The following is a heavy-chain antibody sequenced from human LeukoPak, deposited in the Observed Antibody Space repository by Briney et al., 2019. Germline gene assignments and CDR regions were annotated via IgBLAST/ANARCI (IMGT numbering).Heavy chain of an antibody. Sequence: ASVKVSCKASGYTFTSYGIRWMRQAPGQGLEWMGGIIPIFGTANYAQKFQGRVTITTDESTSTAYMELSSLRSEDTAVYYCAREKDYGDYEGNWFDPWGQGTLVTVSS. J-gene: IGHJ5*02. CDR1: GYTFTSYG. CDR2: IIPIFGTA. V-gene: IGHV1-69*05. CDR3: AREKDYGDYEGNWFDP. D-gene: IGHD4-17*01.